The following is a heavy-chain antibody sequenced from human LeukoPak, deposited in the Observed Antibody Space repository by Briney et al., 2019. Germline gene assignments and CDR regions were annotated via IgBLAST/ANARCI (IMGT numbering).Heavy chain of an antibody. V-gene: IGHV3-23*01. CDR1: GFTFSSYA. CDR2: ISGSGGST. CDR3: ARGIVPAAMRYWYFDL. Sequence: GRSLSLSCAASGFTFSSYAMNWVRQAPGKELEWVSAISGSGGSTYYADSVKGRFTISRDNSKNTLYLQMNSLRAEDTAVYYCARGIVPAAMRYWYFDLWGRGTLVTVSS. D-gene: IGHD2-2*01. J-gene: IGHJ2*01.